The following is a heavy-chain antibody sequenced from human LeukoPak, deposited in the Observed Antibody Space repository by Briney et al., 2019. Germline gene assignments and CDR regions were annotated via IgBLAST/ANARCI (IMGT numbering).Heavy chain of an antibody. Sequence: GGSLRLSCAASGFPFNRYSMLWVRQAPGKGLEWVAFIRYDGNNKLYADSMKGRFTISRDNSKNTLYLHINSLRAEDTAVYYCAKDGVRNAFDIWGQGTMVTVSS. CDR2: IRYDGNNK. CDR1: GFPFNRYS. D-gene: IGHD3-16*01. J-gene: IGHJ3*02. CDR3: AKDGVRNAFDI. V-gene: IGHV3-30*02.